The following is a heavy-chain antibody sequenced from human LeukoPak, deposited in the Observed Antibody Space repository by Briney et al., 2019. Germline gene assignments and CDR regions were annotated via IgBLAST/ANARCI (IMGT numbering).Heavy chain of an antibody. CDR2: ISAYNGDT. J-gene: IGHJ6*03. CDR1: GYTFTNYG. V-gene: IGHV1-18*01. CDR3: ARAPRTDYHYYYMDV. Sequence: ASVMVSCKASGYTFTNYGISWVRQAPGQGLEWMGWISAYNGDTKYAQKFQGRVTMTTDTSTSTAYMELRSLRSDDTAVYYCARAPRTDYHYYYMDVWGKGTTVTVSS. D-gene: IGHD1-14*01.